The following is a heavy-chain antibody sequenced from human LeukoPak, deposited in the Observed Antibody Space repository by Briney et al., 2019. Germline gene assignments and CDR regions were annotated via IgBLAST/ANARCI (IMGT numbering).Heavy chain of an antibody. CDR1: GFTFSDHY. CDR2: SRNKANSYTT. V-gene: IGHV3-72*01. Sequence: GGSLRLSCAASGFTFSDHYMDWVRQAPGKGLEWVGRSRNKANSYTTEYAASVKGRFTISRDESKNSLFLEMNSLKTEDTAVYYCARGVTPSWFDPWGQGTLVTVYS. D-gene: IGHD2-21*02. CDR3: ARGVTPSWFDP. J-gene: IGHJ5*02.